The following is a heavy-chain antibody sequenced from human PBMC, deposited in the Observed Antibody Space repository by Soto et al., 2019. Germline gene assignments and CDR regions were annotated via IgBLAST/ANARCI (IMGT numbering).Heavy chain of an antibody. CDR1: GYAFRDYG. D-gene: IGHD3-3*01. V-gene: IGHV1-18*01. CDR2: ISPSNGNT. CDR3: AREQFTFFGVVNAD. Sequence: QVQLVQSGPEVKKPGDSVKVSCKASGYAFRDYGISWVRQAPGQGLEYMGWISPSNGNTNYAPSFQDTVTMTTHTSSTTVFMDLGNLRSDDTAVYFCAREQFTFFGVVNADWGQGTLVTVSS. J-gene: IGHJ1*01.